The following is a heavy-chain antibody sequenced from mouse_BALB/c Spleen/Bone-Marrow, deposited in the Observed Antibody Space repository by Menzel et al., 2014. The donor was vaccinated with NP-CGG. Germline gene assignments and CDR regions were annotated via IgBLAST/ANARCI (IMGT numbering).Heavy chain of an antibody. CDR2: TNPSNGRS. J-gene: IGHJ4*01. Sequence: QVHLQQPGAELVKPGASVKLSCKAAGYTFTSNWMHWVKQRPGQGLEWIGETNPSNGRSNYNEKFKSKATLTVDKSSSTAYMQLSSLTSEDSAVYYCARSTGTAPYFYAMDYWGQGTSVTVSS. D-gene: IGHD4-1*02. CDR1: GYTFTSNW. CDR3: ARSTGTAPYFYAMDY. V-gene: IGHV1S81*02.